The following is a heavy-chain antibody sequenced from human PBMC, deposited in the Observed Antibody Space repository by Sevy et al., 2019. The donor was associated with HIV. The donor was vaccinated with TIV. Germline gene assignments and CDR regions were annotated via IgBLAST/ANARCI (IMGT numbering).Heavy chain of an antibody. CDR1: GYTFTTYY. D-gene: IGHD3-10*01. V-gene: IGHV1-46*01. CDR2: INPSGGST. J-gene: IGHJ4*02. Sequence: ASVKVSCKASGYTFTTYYMHWVRQAPGQGLEWMGMINPSGGSTSYPEKFQGRVTMTRDTSTSTVYMELSSLRSEDTAVYYCAKDRYGTGSYTYDYWGQGTLVTVSS. CDR3: AKDRYGTGSYTYDY.